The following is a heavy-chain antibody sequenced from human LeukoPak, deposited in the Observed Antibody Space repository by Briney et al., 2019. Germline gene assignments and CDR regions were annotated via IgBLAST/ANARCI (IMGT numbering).Heavy chain of an antibody. CDR1: GFTFSNYG. Sequence: PGGSLRLSCGASGFTFSNYGMLWVRQAPGKGLEWVSGINWNGGSTGYADSVKGRFTISRDNAKNSLYLQMNSLRAEDTALYYCARDIVLIAVAVRGSFDIWGQGTMVTVSS. J-gene: IGHJ3*02. V-gene: IGHV3-20*04. D-gene: IGHD6-19*01. CDR2: INWNGGST. CDR3: ARDIVLIAVAVRGSFDI.